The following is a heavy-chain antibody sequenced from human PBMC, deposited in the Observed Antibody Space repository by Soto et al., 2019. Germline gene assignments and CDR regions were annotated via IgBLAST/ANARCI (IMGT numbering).Heavy chain of an antibody. J-gene: IGHJ4*02. CDR3: ARVRDYGDYGSGQAVDY. Sequence: QVQLQQWGAGLLKPSETLSLTCAVYGGSFSGYYWSWIRQPPGKGLEWIGEINHSGSTNYNPSLKSRVNISVDTSKNQFSLKLSSVTAADTAVYYCARVRDYGDYGSGQAVDYWGQGTLVTVSS. V-gene: IGHV4-34*01. CDR1: GGSFSGYY. D-gene: IGHD4-17*01. CDR2: INHSGST.